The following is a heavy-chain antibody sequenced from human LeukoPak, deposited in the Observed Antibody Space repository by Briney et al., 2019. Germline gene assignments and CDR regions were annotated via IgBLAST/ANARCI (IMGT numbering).Heavy chain of an antibody. CDR2: IDYSGST. J-gene: IGHJ5*02. CDR3: ARVFRNYYYSP. CDR1: GGSISSYY. V-gene: IGHV4-59*01. D-gene: IGHD3-10*01. Sequence: SETLSLTCTVSGGSISSYYWSWIRQPPGEGLEWVGYIDYSGSTNYNPSLRSRVSISVDTSKNQFSLKLSSVTAADTAVYYCARVFRNYYYSPWGQGTLVTVSS.